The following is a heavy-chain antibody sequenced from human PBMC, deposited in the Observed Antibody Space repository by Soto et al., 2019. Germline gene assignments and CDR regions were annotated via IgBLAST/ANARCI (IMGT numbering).Heavy chain of an antibody. V-gene: IGHV3-30-3*01. Sequence: QVQLVESGGGVVQPGRSLRLSCAGSGFSFSNYAIHWVRQAPGKGLEWVALMSSDGSNSQSAGSVKGRFTISRDKSENTVYLQMNSLTIEDTAVYYCVRGVHSAAYLVDYWGQGTPVTVSS. CDR2: MSSDGSNS. CDR3: VRGVHSAAYLVDY. J-gene: IGHJ4*02. CDR1: GFSFSNYA. D-gene: IGHD3-16*01.